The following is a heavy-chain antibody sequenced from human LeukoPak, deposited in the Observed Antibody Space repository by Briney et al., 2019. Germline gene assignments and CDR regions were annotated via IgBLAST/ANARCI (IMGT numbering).Heavy chain of an antibody. Sequence: GGSLRLSCAASGFTFSSYWMSWVRQAPGKGLEWVANIKQDGSEKYYVDSVKGRSTISRDNAKNSLYLQMNSLRAEDTAVYYCAREIAAAAYNWFDPWGQGTLVTVSS. J-gene: IGHJ5*02. CDR3: AREIAAAAYNWFDP. V-gene: IGHV3-7*01. D-gene: IGHD6-13*01. CDR1: GFTFSSYW. CDR2: IKQDGSEK.